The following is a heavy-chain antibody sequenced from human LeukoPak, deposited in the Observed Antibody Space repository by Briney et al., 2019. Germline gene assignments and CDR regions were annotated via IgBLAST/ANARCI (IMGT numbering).Heavy chain of an antibody. CDR3: AKDGRYGYSYGYGAGGY. CDR1: GFTFSSYG. D-gene: IGHD5-18*01. Sequence: GGSLRLSCAASGFTFSSYGMHWVRQAPGKGLEWVAVISYDGSNKYYADSVKGRFTISRDNSKNTLYLQMNSLRAEDTAVYYCAKDGRYGYSYGYGAGGYWGQGTLVTVSS. J-gene: IGHJ4*02. V-gene: IGHV3-30*18. CDR2: ISYDGSNK.